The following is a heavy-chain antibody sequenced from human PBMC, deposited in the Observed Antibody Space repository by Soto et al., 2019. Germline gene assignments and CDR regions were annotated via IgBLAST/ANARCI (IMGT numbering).Heavy chain of an antibody. CDR3: ARRAVVAVTGSLDNWLDP. CDR2: VYSSGST. V-gene: IGHV4-59*01. J-gene: IGHJ5*02. CDR1: GDSITSYN. D-gene: IGHD2-21*01. Sequence: SETLSLTCTVSGDSITSYNWNWLRQPPGKALEWIGYVYSSGSTNYNPSLKSRVTISVDTSRNQFSLKVNSVTAADTAVYYCARRAVVAVTGSLDNWLDPWGQGILVTV.